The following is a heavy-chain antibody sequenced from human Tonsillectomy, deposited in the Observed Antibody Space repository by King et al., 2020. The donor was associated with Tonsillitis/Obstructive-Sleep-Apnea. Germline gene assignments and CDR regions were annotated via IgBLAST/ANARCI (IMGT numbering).Heavy chain of an antibody. J-gene: IGHJ3*02. CDR1: GFTFSSYS. D-gene: IGHD4-11*01. V-gene: IGHV3-48*02. CDR3: ARDYRYAFDI. Sequence: VQLVQSGGGLIQPGGSLRLSCAASGFTFSSYSMNWVRQAPGKGLEWLSYISSSSITINYADSVKGPFTISRDNAENSLYLQMHSLRDEDTAVYYCARDYRYAFDIWGQGTLVTVSS. CDR2: ISSSSITI.